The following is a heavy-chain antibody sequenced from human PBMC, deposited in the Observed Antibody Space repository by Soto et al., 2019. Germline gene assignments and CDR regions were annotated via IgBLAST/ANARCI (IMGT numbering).Heavy chain of an antibody. Sequence: SETLSLTCAVSGGSISSGGYFWSWIRQHPGKGLEWIGFIFYSGSTFYNPSLKSPVTISVDTSKSQFSLKLTSVTAADTAVYYCARGDCSGGSCYYFDYWGQGTLVTVS. V-gene: IGHV4-31*11. J-gene: IGHJ4*02. CDR3: ARGDCSGGSCYYFDY. CDR2: IFYSGST. CDR1: GGSISSGGYF. D-gene: IGHD2-15*01.